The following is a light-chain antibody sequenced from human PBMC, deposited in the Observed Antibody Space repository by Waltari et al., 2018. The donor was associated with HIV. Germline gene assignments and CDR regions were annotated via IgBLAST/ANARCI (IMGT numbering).Light chain of an antibody. J-gene: IGLJ1*01. Sequence: QSALTQPASVTGSPGQSITISCTGTSNAVGGYNHVAWYQQHPGKAPKLLIYDVTNRPSGVSSRFSGSKSGNTASLAISGLRAEDEADYYCTSYRYSSKSYVFGTGTTVTVL. V-gene: IGLV2-14*03. CDR2: DVT. CDR1: SNAVGGYNH. CDR3: TSYRYSSKSYV.